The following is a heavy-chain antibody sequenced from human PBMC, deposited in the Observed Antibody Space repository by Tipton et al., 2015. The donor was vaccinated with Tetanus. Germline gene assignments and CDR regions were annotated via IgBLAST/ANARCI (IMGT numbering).Heavy chain of an antibody. D-gene: IGHD2-8*01. V-gene: IGHV4-30-2*01. CDR2: IYHSGST. J-gene: IGHJ5*02. CDR3: ASTRRRYCTNGVCSKGPPWFDP. CDR1: GGSISSGGYS. Sequence: TLSLTCAVSGGSISSGGYSWSWIRQPPGKGLEWIGYIYHSGSTYYNPSLKSRVTISVDRSKNQFSLKLSSVTAADTAVYYCASTRRRYCTNGVCSKGPPWFDPWGQGTLVTVSS.